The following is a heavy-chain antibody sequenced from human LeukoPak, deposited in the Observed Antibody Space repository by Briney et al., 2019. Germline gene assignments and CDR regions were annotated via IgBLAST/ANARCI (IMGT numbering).Heavy chain of an antibody. Sequence: GGSLRLSCAASRFTFSSYSMNWVRQAPGKGLEWVSTITGSGGSTYYADSVKGRFTVSRDNSKNILYLQMNSLRAEDTAVYYCARSQDGSGSYFYYFYIDVWGKGTTV. D-gene: IGHD3-10*01. J-gene: IGHJ6*03. CDR2: ITGSGGST. CDR1: RFTFSSYS. CDR3: ARSQDGSGSYFYYFYIDV. V-gene: IGHV3-23*01.